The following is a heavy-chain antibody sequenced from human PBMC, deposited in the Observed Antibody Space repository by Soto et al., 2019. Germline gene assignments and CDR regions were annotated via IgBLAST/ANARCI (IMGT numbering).Heavy chain of an antibody. CDR2: ISGYNGKT. Sequence: SVKVSSKASGYTFTSYGISCVRQAPGQGLEWMGWISGYNGKTNYAQKVQDRVTMTTDTSTSTAHMELINLISADTAAYYCGREGDGHYCYYGMDVWGQGTTVTVAS. J-gene: IGHJ6*02. D-gene: IGHD2-21*02. V-gene: IGHV1-18*01. CDR3: GREGDGHYCYYGMDV. CDR1: GYTFTSYG.